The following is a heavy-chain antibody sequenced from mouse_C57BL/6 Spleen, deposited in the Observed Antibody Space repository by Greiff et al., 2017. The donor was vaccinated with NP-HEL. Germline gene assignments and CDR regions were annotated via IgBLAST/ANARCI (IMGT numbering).Heavy chain of an antibody. D-gene: IGHD1-1*01. V-gene: IGHV1-50*01. J-gene: IGHJ4*01. CDR3: AYYGSSYAMDY. Sequence: QWVKQRPGQGLEWIGEIDPSDSYTNYNQKFKGKATLTVDTSSSTAYMKLSSLTSEDSAVYYCAYYGSSYAMDYWGQGTSVTVSS. CDR2: IDPSDSYT.